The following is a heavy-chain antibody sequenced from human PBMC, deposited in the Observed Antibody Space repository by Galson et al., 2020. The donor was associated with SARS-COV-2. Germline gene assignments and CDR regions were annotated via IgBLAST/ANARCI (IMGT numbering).Heavy chain of an antibody. CDR1: GFTFSSYG. J-gene: IGHJ4*02. CDR2: IWYDGSNK. Sequence: GGSLRLSCAASGFTFSSYGMHWVRQAPGKGLEWVAVIWYDGSNKYYADSVKGRFTISRDNSKNTLYLQMNSLRAEDTAVYYCARDGLSSSGSEYDFDYWGQGTLVTVSS. CDR3: ARDGLSSSGSEYDFDY. D-gene: IGHD6-13*01. V-gene: IGHV3-33*01.